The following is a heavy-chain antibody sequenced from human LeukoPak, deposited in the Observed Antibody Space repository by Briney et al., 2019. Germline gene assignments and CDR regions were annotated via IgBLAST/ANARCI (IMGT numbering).Heavy chain of an antibody. CDR3: ARDSTTMVRGVIRAYYYMDV. D-gene: IGHD3-10*01. CDR2: IIPIFGTA. Sequence: SVKVSCKASGGTFSSYAISWVRQAPGQGLEWMGGIIPIFGTANYAQKFQGRVTITADESTSTAYMELSSLRSEDTAVYYCARDSTTMVRGVIRAYYYMDVWGKGTTVTISS. J-gene: IGHJ6*03. V-gene: IGHV1-69*13. CDR1: GGTFSSYA.